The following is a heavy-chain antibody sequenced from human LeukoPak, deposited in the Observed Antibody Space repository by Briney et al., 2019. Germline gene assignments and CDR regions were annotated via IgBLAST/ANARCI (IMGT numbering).Heavy chain of an antibody. CDR2: ISSDGSVE. CDR1: GFTFSSYG. J-gene: IGHJ4*02. CDR3: AKSHGQNHGHHRRGFDY. V-gene: IGHV3-30*18. Sequence: PGGSLRLPCEASGFTFSSYGMHWVRQAPGKGLEWVAVISSDGSVEQYSDSVKGRFTISRDNSKNTLYLQMNSLRAEDTALFYCAKSHGQNHGHHRRGFDYWGQGTLVTV. D-gene: IGHD1-14*01.